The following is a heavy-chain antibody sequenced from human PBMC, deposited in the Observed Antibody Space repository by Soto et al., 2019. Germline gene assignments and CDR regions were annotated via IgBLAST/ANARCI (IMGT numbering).Heavy chain of an antibody. J-gene: IGHJ4*02. CDR1: GFTFSSYS. CDR3: AREMAALNYFDY. Sequence: EVQLVESGGGLVQPGGSLRLSCAASGFTFSSYSMNWVRQAPGKGLEWVSYIGSSSSTIYYADSVKGRFTISRDNAKNSLYLQMNSLGAEDTAVYYCAREMAALNYFDYWGQGTLVTVSS. CDR2: IGSSSSTI. V-gene: IGHV3-48*01. D-gene: IGHD2-15*01.